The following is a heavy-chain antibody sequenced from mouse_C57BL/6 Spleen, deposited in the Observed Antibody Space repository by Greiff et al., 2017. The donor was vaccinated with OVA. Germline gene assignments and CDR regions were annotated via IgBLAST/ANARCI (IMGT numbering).Heavy chain of an antibody. CDR2: ISDGGSYT. CDR1: GFTFSSYA. CDR3: ARDYGSSYLDY. V-gene: IGHV5-4*01. D-gene: IGHD1-1*01. Sequence: EVKLVESGGGLVKPGGSLKLSCAASGFTFSSYAMSWVRQTPEKRLEWVATISDGGSYTYYPDNVKGRFTISRDNAKNNLYLQMSHLKSEDTAMYYCARDYGSSYLDYWGQGTTLTVSS. J-gene: IGHJ2*01.